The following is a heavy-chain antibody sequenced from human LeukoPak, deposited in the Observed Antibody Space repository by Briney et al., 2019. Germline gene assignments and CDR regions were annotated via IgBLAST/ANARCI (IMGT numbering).Heavy chain of an antibody. J-gene: IGHJ6*02. V-gene: IGHV3-30*02. D-gene: IGHD2-21*01. CDR3: AKSRPFVGDYYYYYGMDV. CDR2: IRYDGSNK. Sequence: WVAFIRYDGSNKYYADSVKGRFTISRDNSKNTLYLQMNSLRAEDTAVYYCAKSRPFVGDYYYYYGMDVWGQGTTVTVSS.